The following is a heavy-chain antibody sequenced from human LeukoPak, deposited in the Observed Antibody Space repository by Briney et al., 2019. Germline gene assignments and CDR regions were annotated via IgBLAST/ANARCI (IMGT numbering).Heavy chain of an antibody. Sequence: ASVKVSCKASGYTFTSYGISWVRQAPGQGLEWMGWISAYNGNTNYAQKFQGRVTITADESTSTAYMELSSLRSEDTAVYYCARYDYAWGSYRYWSAFDIWGQGTMVTVSS. J-gene: IGHJ3*02. CDR1: GYTFTSYG. D-gene: IGHD3-16*02. CDR3: ARYDYAWGSYRYWSAFDI. V-gene: IGHV1-18*01. CDR2: ISAYNGNT.